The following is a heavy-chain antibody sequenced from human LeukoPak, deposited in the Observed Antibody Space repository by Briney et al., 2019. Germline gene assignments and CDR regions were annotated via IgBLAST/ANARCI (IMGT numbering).Heavy chain of an antibody. D-gene: IGHD5-18*01. CDR3: ARVGMDTAMVTGAFDI. CDR1: GFTFSSYG. CDR2: ISYDGSNK. J-gene: IGHJ3*02. V-gene: IGHV3-30*12. Sequence: PGRSLRLSCAASGFTFSSYGMHWVRQAPGKGLEWVAVISYDGSNKYSADSVKGRFTISRDNSKNTLYLQMNSLRAEDTAVYYCARVGMDTAMVTGAFDIWGQGTMVTVSS.